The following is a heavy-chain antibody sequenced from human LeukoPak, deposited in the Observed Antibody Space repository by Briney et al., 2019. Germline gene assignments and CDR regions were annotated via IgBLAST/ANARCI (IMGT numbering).Heavy chain of an antibody. Sequence: GASVKVSCKASGGTFSSYAISWVRQAPGQGLEWMGGIIPIFGTANYAQKFQGRVTMTRDMSTSTVYMELSSLRSEDTAVYYCARIAAARLDYYYMDVWGKGTTVTVSS. CDR2: IIPIFGTA. J-gene: IGHJ6*03. D-gene: IGHD6-13*01. CDR3: ARIAAARLDYYYMDV. V-gene: IGHV1-69*05. CDR1: GGTFSSYA.